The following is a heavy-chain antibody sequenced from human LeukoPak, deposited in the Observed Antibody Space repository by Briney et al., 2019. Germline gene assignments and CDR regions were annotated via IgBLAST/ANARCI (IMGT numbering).Heavy chain of an antibody. D-gene: IGHD2-15*01. J-gene: IGHJ5*02. CDR3: ASTGYCSGGSCSNWFDP. CDR1: GGTFSSYA. Sequence: GASVKVSCKASGGTFSSYAISWVRQAPGQGLEWMGGIIPIFGTANYAQKFQGRVTITADESTSTAYMGLSSLRSEDTAVYYCASTGYCSGGSCSNWFDPWGQGTLVTVSS. CDR2: IIPIFGTA. V-gene: IGHV1-69*13.